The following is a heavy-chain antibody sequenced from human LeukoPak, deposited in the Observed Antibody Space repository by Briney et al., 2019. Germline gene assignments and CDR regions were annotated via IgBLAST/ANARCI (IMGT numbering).Heavy chain of an antibody. Sequence: PGGSLRLSCAASGFTFSGSAMHWVRQASGKGLEWVGRIRSKANSYATAYAASVKGRFTISRDDSKNTAYLQMNSLKTEDTAVYYCTRPQTTGDDYWGQGTLVTVSS. D-gene: IGHD4-11*01. CDR3: TRPQTTGDDY. J-gene: IGHJ4*02. V-gene: IGHV3-73*01. CDR1: GFTFSGSA. CDR2: IRSKANSYAT.